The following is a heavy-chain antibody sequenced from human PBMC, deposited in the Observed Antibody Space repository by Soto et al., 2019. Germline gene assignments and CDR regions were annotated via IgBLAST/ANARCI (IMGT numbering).Heavy chain of an antibody. Sequence: GSLRLSCAASGFTFSSYGMHWVRQAPGKGLEWVAVISYDGSNKYYADSVKGRFTISRDNSKNTLYLQMNSLRAEDTAVYYCAKDLPLAYWGQGTLVTVSS. V-gene: IGHV3-30*18. D-gene: IGHD3-3*02. CDR2: ISYDGSNK. J-gene: IGHJ4*02. CDR3: AKDLPLAY. CDR1: GFTFSSYG.